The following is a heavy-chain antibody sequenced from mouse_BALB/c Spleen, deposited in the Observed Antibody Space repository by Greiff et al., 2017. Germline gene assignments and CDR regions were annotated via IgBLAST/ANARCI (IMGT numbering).Heavy chain of an antibody. CDR2: IDPANGNT. J-gene: IGHJ4*01. CDR3: ARGGDYYYGSSPYYYAMDY. V-gene: IGHV14-3*02. CDR1: GFNIKDTY. Sequence: EVQLQQSGAELVKPGASVKLSCTASGFNIKDTYMHWVKQRPEQGLEWIGRIDPANGNTKYDPKFQGKATITADTSSNTAYLQLSSLTSEDTAVYYCARGGDYYYGSSPYYYAMDYWGQGTSVTVSS. D-gene: IGHD1-1*01.